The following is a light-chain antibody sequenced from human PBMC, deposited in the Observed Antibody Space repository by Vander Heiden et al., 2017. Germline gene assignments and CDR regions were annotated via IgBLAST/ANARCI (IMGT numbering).Light chain of an antibody. Sequence: QAVVTLEHSLTVSPGGTVTLTCGSSTGAVTSGHSPYWFQQKPCHAPKTLIFGTTNKHPWTPARFSGSLLGGKAALTLSGAQPEDEADYYCLLSYTGARVFGTGTKVTVL. J-gene: IGLJ1*01. V-gene: IGLV7-46*01. CDR3: LLSYTGARV. CDR2: GTT. CDR1: TGAVTSGHS.